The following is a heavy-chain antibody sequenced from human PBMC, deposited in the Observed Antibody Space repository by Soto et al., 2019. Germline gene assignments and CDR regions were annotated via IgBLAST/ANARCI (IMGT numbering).Heavy chain of an antibody. D-gene: IGHD2-15*01. CDR1: GFTFDDYA. J-gene: IGHJ4*02. Sequence: EVQLVESGGGLVQPGRSLRLSCAASGFTFDDYAMHWVRQAPGKGLEWVSGISWNSGSIGYADSVKGRFTISRDNAKNSLYLQMNSLRAEDTALYYCAKDSADVVVEPRGFEAFDYWGQGTLVTVSS. V-gene: IGHV3-9*01. CDR2: ISWNSGSI. CDR3: AKDSADVVVEPRGFEAFDY.